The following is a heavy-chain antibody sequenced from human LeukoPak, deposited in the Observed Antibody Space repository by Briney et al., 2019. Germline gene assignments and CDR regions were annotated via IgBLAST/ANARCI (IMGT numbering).Heavy chain of an antibody. J-gene: IGHJ4*02. CDR2: VYHTGST. V-gene: IGHV4-59*02. Sequence: SETLSLTCNVSGDSVTSFYWSWIRQSPRKGLEWIGYVYHTGSTKYNPSLKSRVTMSIDTSKNQISLKLYSVTAADTAVYYCVREGYDSSGYYLDSWGQGTLVTVSS. CDR3: VREGYDSSGYYLDS. CDR1: GDSVTSFY. D-gene: IGHD3-22*01.